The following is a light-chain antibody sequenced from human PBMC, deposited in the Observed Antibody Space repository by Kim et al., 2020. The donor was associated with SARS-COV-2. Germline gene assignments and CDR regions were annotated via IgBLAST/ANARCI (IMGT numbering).Light chain of an antibody. J-gene: IGKJ4*01. CDR2: AAS. Sequence: GDRVTITCRASQTIGRYVNWYQQKPGKAPKVLIYAASNLQSGVPSRFSGSGSGRDFTLTISSLQPEDTATYYCQQSYGSPLTFGGGTKVDIK. V-gene: IGKV1-39*01. CDR3: QQSYGSPLT. CDR1: QTIGRY.